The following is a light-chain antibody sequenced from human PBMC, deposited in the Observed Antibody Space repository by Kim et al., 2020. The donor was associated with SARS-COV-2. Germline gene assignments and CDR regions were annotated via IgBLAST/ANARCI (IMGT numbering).Light chain of an antibody. V-gene: IGLV2-14*01. Sequence: QSITIPCTGTSRDVDDYNYVSWYQQHPGKAPKLMIYEVTKRPSGVSYRFSGSKSGNTASLTISGLQAEDEADYYCSSYTSSSGLMVFGGGTQLTVL. CDR2: EVT. CDR3: SSYTSSSGLMV. CDR1: SRDVDDYNY. J-gene: IGLJ3*02.